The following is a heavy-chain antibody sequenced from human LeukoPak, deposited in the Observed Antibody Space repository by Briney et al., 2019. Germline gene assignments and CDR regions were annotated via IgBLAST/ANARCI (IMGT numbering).Heavy chain of an antibody. Sequence: PGGSLRLSCAASGFTFSSFAMSWVRQAPGKGLEWVSVITPSDGSTYYSDSVRGRFTISRDKSKNTMYLQMNSLRAEDTAVYYCAKAQTMTMVTTVFYYGMDVWGQGTTVIVSS. D-gene: IGHD4-17*01. J-gene: IGHJ6*02. CDR1: GFTFSSFA. CDR2: ITPSDGST. CDR3: AKAQTMTMVTTVFYYGMDV. V-gene: IGHV3-23*01.